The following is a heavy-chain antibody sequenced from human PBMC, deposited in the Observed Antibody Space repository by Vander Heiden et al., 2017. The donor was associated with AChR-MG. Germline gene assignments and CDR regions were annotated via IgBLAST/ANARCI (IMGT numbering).Heavy chain of an antibody. Sequence: EVQLLESGGGLVHPGASLRLSCATSGFGFNNYAMNRVRQAPGKGLERVSSITGSSSSIYYADSVRGRFTISRDNSKGTLFLQMDSLTVDDTATYYCAKDAMLGSGTFSNFDHWGQGTLVTVSS. J-gene: IGHJ4*02. CDR1: GFGFNNYA. D-gene: IGHD3-10*01. CDR2: ITGSSSSI. CDR3: AKDAMLGSGTFSNFDH. V-gene: IGHV3-23*01.